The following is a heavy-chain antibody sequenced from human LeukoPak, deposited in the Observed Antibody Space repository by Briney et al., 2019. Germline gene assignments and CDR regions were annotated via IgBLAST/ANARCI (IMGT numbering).Heavy chain of an antibody. V-gene: IGHV4-34*01. Sequence: SETLSLTCAVYGGSFSGYYWSWIREPPRKGLEWIGEINHSGSTNYNPSLKSRVTISVDTSKNQFSLNLSSVTAADTAVYYCARGVVVAATGSGYYYGMDVWGQGNTVTVSS. CDR1: GGSFSGYY. CDR3: ARGVVVAATGSGYYYGMDV. CDR2: INHSGST. D-gene: IGHD2-15*01. J-gene: IGHJ6*02.